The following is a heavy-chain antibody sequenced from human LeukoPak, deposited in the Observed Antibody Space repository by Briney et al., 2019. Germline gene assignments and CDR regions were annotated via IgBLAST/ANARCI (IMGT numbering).Heavy chain of an antibody. V-gene: IGHV5-10-1*01. D-gene: IGHD2-21*02. CDR1: GYSFTSYW. CDR3: ARHGAPMCGGDCSFDY. CDR2: IDPSDSYT. J-gene: IGHJ4*02. Sequence: LGESLKISCKGSGYSFTSYWISWVRQMPGKGLEWMGRIDPSDSYTDYSPSFQGHVTISADKSISTAYLQWSSLKASDTAMYYCARHGAPMCGGDCSFDYWGQGTLVTVSS.